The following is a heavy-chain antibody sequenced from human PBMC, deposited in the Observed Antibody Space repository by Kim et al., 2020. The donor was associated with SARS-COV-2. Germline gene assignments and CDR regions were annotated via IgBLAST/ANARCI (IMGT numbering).Heavy chain of an antibody. CDR3: TLSGYSGYDAANYGMDV. CDR2: IKSKTDGGTT. CDR1: GFTFSNAW. V-gene: IGHV3-15*01. Sequence: GGSLRLSCAASGFTFSNAWMSWVRQAPGKGLEWVGRIKSKTDGGTTDYAAPVKGRFTISRDDSKNTLYLQMNSLKTEDTAVYYCTLSGYSGYDAANYGMDVWGQGTTVTVSS. D-gene: IGHD5-12*01. J-gene: IGHJ6*02.